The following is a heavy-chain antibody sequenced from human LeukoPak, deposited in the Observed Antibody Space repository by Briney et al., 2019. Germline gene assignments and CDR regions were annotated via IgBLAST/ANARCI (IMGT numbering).Heavy chain of an antibody. J-gene: IGHJ6*02. CDR1: GGSFSGYY. V-gene: IGHV4-34*01. CDR3: ARPPTGTSYYYYGMDV. Sequence: SETLSLTYAVYGGSFSGYYWSWIRQPPGKGLEWIGEINHSGSTNYNPSLKSRVTISVDTSKNQFSLKLSSVAAADTAVYYCARPPTGTSYYYYGMDVWGQGTTVTVSS. D-gene: IGHD4-4*01. CDR2: INHSGST.